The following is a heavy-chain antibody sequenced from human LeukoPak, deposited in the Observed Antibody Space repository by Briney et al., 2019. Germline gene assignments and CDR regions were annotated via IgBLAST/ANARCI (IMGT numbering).Heavy chain of an antibody. CDR2: IYPGDSDT. V-gene: IGHV5-51*01. J-gene: IGHJ4*02. CDR1: GYSFTSYW. CDR3: ARLTMVRGVIISAIDY. Sequence: GESLKISCKGSGYSFTSYWIGRGRQLPGKGLEWMGIIYPGDSDTRYSPSFQGQVTISADKSISTAYLQWSSLKASDTAMYYCARLTMVRGVIISAIDYWGQGTLVTVSS. D-gene: IGHD3-10*01.